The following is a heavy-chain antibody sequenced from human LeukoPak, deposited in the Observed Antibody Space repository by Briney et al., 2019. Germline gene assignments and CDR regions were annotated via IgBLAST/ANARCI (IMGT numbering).Heavy chain of an antibody. CDR1: GFTFSSYG. D-gene: IGHD1-26*01. V-gene: IGHV3-30*03. CDR3: ARERWERNLDY. J-gene: IGHJ4*02. Sequence: GGSLRLSCAASGFTFSSYGMHWVRQAPGKGLEWVAVISYDGSNKYYADSVKGRFTISRDNSKNTLYLQMNSLRAEDTAVYYCARERWERNLDYWGQGTLVTVSS. CDR2: ISYDGSNK.